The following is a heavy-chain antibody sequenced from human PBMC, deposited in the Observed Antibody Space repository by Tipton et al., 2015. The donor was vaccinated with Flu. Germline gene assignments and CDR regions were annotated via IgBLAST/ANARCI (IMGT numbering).Heavy chain of an antibody. V-gene: IGHV4-61*01. CDR1: GDSISSDYY. CDR2: IYYSGST. J-gene: IGHJ4*02. Sequence: TLSLTCDVSGDSISSDYYWSWIRQPPGKGLEWIGYIYYSGSTNYNPSLKSRVTISVDTSKNQFSLKLSSVTAADTAVYYCARAPTTAVAYVWGQGTLVTVSS. D-gene: IGHD6-19*01. CDR3: ARAPTTAVAYV.